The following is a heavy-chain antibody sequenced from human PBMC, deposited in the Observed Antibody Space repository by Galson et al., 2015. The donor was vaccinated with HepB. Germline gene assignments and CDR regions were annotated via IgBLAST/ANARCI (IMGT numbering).Heavy chain of an antibody. V-gene: IGHV3-30*04. J-gene: IGHJ6*02. CDR1: GFTFSSYA. CDR3: ARELRTSGSYFAPPKNNYYYGMDV. Sequence: SLRLSCAASGFTFSSYAMHWVRQAPGKGLEWVAVISYDGSNKYYADSVKGRFTISRDNSKNTLYLQMNSLRAEDTAVYYCARELRTSGSYFAPPKNNYYYGMDVWGQGTTVTVSS. D-gene: IGHD1-26*01. CDR2: ISYDGSNK.